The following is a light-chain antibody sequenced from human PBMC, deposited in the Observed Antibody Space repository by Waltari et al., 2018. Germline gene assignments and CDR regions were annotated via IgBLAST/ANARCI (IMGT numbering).Light chain of an antibody. CDR3: QQYDNLPLT. V-gene: IGKV1-33*01. CDR2: DAS. CDR1: QDISHF. J-gene: IGKJ4*01. Sequence: DTQMTQSPSSLSASVGDRVTITCQASQDISHFLNWYQQKPGTAPKLLITDASTLQTGVPSRLSGNRSRTQFAFTVNGLQSEDVATYFCQQYDNLPLTFGGGSKV.